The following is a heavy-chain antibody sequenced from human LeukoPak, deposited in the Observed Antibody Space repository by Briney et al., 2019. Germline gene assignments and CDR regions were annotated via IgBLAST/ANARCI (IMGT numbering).Heavy chain of an antibody. CDR1: GFTASSNY. Sequence: PGGSLRLSCAAFGFTASSNYMTWVRQAPGKGLEWVSVIYNGGNTYYADSVKGRITISSDNSKNTVDLQMNSLRSEDTAVYYCARANWNPRHYYYYGMDVWGQGTTVTVSS. V-gene: IGHV3-66*01. CDR3: ARANWNPRHYYYYGMDV. CDR2: IYNGGNT. D-gene: IGHD1-1*01. J-gene: IGHJ6*02.